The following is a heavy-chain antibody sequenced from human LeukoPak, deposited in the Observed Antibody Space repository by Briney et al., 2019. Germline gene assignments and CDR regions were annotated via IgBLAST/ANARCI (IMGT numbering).Heavy chain of an antibody. V-gene: IGHV3-7*01. CDR3: ARGPNFGDYVDFLDS. Sequence: QPGGSLRLSCAASGFSFGSHWMTWVRLAPGKGLEWVANIKQGGSQKYYVDSVKGRFTISRDDAKSTLFLQMNNVRAEDSALYYCARGPNFGDYVDFLDSWGQGTLVTVSS. J-gene: IGHJ4*02. CDR2: IKQGGSQK. D-gene: IGHD4-17*01. CDR1: GFSFGSHW.